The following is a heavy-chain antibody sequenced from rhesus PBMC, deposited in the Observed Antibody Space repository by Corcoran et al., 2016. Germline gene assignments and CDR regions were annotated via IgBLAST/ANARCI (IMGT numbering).Heavy chain of an antibody. CDR1: GGSFSSYW. V-gene: IGHV4-80*01. Sequence: QVQLQESGPGLVKPSETLSLTCAVSGGSFSSYWWSWIRQPPGKGLEWIGEINGNSGSTNYNPALKSRVTLSNAASKNQFSLKLSSVTAADTAVYYCARLGAFDYWGPGVLVTVSS. CDR2: INGNSGST. J-gene: IGHJ4*01. CDR3: ARLGAFDY.